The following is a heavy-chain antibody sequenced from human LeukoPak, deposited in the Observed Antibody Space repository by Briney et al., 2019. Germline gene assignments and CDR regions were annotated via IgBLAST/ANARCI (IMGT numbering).Heavy chain of an antibody. D-gene: IGHD4-17*01. CDR3: VRDFNTVTTAYLQH. CDR2: ISSSSRHR. J-gene: IGHJ1*01. V-gene: IGHV3-21*01. CDR1: GFTFSTYS. Sequence: KPGGSLILSCVASGFTFSTYSMNWVRQAPGKGLEWVSSISSSSRHRYYADSVKGRFTISRDDAKNSVYLQMNSLRAEETAVYYCVRDFNTVTTAYLQHWGQGTLVTVSS.